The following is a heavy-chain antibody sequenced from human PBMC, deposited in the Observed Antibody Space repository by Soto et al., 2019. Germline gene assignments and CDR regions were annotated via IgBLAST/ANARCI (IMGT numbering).Heavy chain of an antibody. CDR3: ARDPPTMLHHFDC. CDR2: TYYRSKWFN. D-gene: IGHD2-15*01. Sequence: PSQTLSLTCAISGDSVSNNGAAWNWIRQSPSGGLEWLGRTYYRSKWFNDYAVSVKSRITISPDTSKNQFSLQLNAVTPEDTAVYYCARDPPTMLHHFDCWGQGTLVTVSS. V-gene: IGHV6-1*01. CDR1: GDSVSNNGAA. J-gene: IGHJ4*02.